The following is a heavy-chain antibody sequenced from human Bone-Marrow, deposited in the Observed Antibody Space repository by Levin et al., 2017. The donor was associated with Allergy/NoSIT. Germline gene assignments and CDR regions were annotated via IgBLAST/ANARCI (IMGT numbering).Heavy chain of an antibody. Sequence: GGSLRLSCAASGFNFNKFGMQWVRQAPDKGLEWVALLSHDGSKEFYAESVKGRFTISRDNSRNTLFLQMNSLRTEDTAVYFCAKDYCDDCDSYFHYWGQGTLVTVSS. V-gene: IGHV3-30*18. CDR2: LSHDGSKE. CDR3: AKDYCDDCDSYFHY. D-gene: IGHD2-21*02. J-gene: IGHJ1*01. CDR1: GFNFNKFG.